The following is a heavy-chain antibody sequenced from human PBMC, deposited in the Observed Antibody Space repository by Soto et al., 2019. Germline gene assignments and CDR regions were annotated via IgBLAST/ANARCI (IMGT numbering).Heavy chain of an antibody. CDR2: INSDGSST. CDR1: GFTFSSYW. Sequence: GGSLRLSCAASGFTFSSYWMHGVRQAPGKGLVWVSRINSDGSSTSYADSVKGRFTISRDNAKNTLYLQMNSLRAEDTAVYYCARAIRYCSGGSCYPFDPWGQGTLVTVSS. V-gene: IGHV3-74*01. CDR3: ARAIRYCSGGSCYPFDP. D-gene: IGHD2-15*01. J-gene: IGHJ5*02.